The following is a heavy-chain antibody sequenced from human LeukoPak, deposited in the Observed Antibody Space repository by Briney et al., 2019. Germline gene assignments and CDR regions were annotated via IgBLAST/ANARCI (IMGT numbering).Heavy chain of an antibody. J-gene: IGHJ5*02. V-gene: IGHV3-74*01. CDR3: VRDPSNSGNWFDL. D-gene: IGHD4-11*01. CDR1: GFNLRDYW. Sequence: GGSLRLSCAASGFNLRDYWMHWVRQAPGKRLVWVSRLGTDGTYTNYADSVTGRFTISRDNAKNTLYLQMDSLRAEDTSFYYCVRDPSNSGNWFDLWGQGTLVTVSS. CDR2: LGTDGTYT.